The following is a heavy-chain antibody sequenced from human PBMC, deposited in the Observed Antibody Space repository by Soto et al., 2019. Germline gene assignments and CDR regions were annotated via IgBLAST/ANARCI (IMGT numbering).Heavy chain of an antibody. CDR3: ARDVVVVVAATSGNYYYGMDV. Sequence: PSETLSLTCAASGGSISSSNWRSWVRQPPGKGLEWIGEIYHSGSTNYNPSLKSRVTISVDKSKNQFSLKLSSVTAADTAVYYCARDVVVVVAATSGNYYYGMDVWGQGTTVTVSS. CDR1: GGSISSSNW. J-gene: IGHJ6*02. CDR2: IYHSGST. V-gene: IGHV4-4*02. D-gene: IGHD2-15*01.